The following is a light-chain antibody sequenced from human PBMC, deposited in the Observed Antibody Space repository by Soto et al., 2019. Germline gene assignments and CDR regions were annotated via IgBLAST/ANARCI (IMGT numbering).Light chain of an antibody. Sequence: EIVLTQSTDTLSLYPAETPTLSCSPSQSVTSKYLSWYQQTAGQASRVRLYGTSIRASGVAERFSGGGSGTDFTLTITRLEPEDFAVYYCQQYGSSLFTFCPGTKVDIK. CDR1: QSVTSKY. J-gene: IGKJ3*01. CDR3: QQYGSSLFT. V-gene: IGKV3-20*01. CDR2: GTS.